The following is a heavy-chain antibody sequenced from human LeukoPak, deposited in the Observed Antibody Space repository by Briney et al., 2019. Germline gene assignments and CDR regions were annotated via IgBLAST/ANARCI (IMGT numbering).Heavy chain of an antibody. CDR3: ARDRVYCSSTSCQYYFDY. V-gene: IGHV3-23*01. J-gene: IGHJ4*02. CDR1: GFTFSSYA. Sequence: LSGGSLRLSCAASGFTFSSYAMSWVRQAPGKGLEWVSAISGSGGSTYYADSVKGRFTISRDNSKNTLYLQMNSLRAEDTAVYYCARDRVYCSSTSCQYYFDYWGQGTLVTVSS. D-gene: IGHD2-2*01. CDR2: ISGSGGST.